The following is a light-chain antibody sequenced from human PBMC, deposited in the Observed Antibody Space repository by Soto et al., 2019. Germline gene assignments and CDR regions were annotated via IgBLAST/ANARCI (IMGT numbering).Light chain of an antibody. Sequence: DVVMTQSPLSLPVTLGQPASISCRSSQSLVHSDGNTFLNWLQLRPGHSPRRLIYKISNRDSGVPDRFSGSGSGTDFTLKISRVEAEDVGIYYCMLGEHWPPSITFGQGTRLEIE. J-gene: IGKJ5*01. CDR2: KIS. CDR1: QSLVHSDGNTF. CDR3: MLGEHWPPSIT. V-gene: IGKV2-30*02.